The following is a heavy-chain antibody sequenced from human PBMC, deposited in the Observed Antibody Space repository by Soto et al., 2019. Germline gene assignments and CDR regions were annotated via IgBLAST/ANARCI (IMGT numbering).Heavy chain of an antibody. J-gene: IGHJ6*03. V-gene: IGHV3-64*01. CDR3: ARRARPDFYYMDV. D-gene: IGHD6-6*01. Sequence: PGGALRLSCAASGFTFSSYAMSWVRQAPGKGLEWVSAISSNGVGTYYANSVQGRFTISRDNSKNTVYLQMGSLRPEDMAVYYCARRARPDFYYMDVWGKGTTVTVSS. CDR2: ISSNGVGT. CDR1: GFTFSSYA.